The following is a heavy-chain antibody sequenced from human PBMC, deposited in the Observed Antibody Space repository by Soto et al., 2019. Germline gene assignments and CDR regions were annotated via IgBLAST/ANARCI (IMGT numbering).Heavy chain of an antibody. CDR3: AKGFGSGSYYMFPFDY. J-gene: IGHJ4*02. V-gene: IGHV3-23*01. Sequence: EVQLLESGGDLVQPGGSLRLSCAASGFSFSSYAMSWVRQAPGKGLEWVSAISSGGGSISYADSVKGRFTISRDNSKNILFLQMNSLRVEDTAVYYCAKGFGSGSYYMFPFDYWGQGILVTVSS. D-gene: IGHD3-10*01. CDR2: ISSGGGSI. CDR1: GFSFSSYA.